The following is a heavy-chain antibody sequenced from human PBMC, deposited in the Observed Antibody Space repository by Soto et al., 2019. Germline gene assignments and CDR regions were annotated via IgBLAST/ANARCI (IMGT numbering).Heavy chain of an antibody. CDR1: GFTFLRYA. J-gene: IGHJ4*02. CDR3: AKARERIATRSIDY. V-gene: IGHV3-23*01. D-gene: IGHD6-6*01. Sequence: EVQLLESGGGLVQPGGSLSLDCGAPGFTFLRYAMRWVRQAPGKGPGWGSGISGSGVSTYFADSVKGRVPISRHSSTSTLYLQMNSLRAEDTAVYYCAKARERIATRSIDYWGQGTLVTVSS. CDR2: ISGSGVST.